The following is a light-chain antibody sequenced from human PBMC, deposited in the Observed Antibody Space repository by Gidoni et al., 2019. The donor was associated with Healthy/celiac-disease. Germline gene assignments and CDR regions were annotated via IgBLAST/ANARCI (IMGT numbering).Light chain of an antibody. J-gene: IGKJ2*01. CDR1: QSVSSY. V-gene: IGKV3-11*01. Sequence: VLTHSPAPLSLSPAKRATLSCRASQSVSSYVPWYQQKPDQAPRLLIYDASNRTTGISARFSGSCSGTDFTLTISSLEPEDFAVYYCQQRSNWPAFGQXTKLEIK. CDR2: DAS. CDR3: QQRSNWPA.